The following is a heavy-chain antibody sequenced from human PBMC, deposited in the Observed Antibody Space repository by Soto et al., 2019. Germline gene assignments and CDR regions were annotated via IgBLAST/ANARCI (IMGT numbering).Heavy chain of an antibody. Sequence: ASVKVSCKASGYTFTSYGISWVRQAPGQGLDWMGCFSAYNGNTNYAQKLQGRVTMTTDTSTSTAYMELRSLRSDDTAVYYCARVVAGTSVWWFDPWGQGTLVTVSS. CDR2: FSAYNGNT. V-gene: IGHV1-18*01. CDR3: ARVVAGTSVWWFDP. CDR1: GYTFTSYG. D-gene: IGHD6-19*01. J-gene: IGHJ5*02.